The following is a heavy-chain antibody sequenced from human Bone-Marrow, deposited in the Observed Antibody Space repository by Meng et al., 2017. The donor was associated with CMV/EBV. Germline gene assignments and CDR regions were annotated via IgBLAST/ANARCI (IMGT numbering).Heavy chain of an antibody. CDR1: NYTFTTYA. J-gene: IGHJ6*02. Sequence: ASVKVSCKASNYTFTTYAISWVRQAPGQGLEWMGWISTYNGNTNYAQKFQGRVTMTTDTSTSTAYMELRSLRSDDTAVYYCARGYSGYDLHPDYRYYYYYGMDVWGQGTTVTVSS. V-gene: IGHV1-18*01. CDR2: ISTYNGNT. D-gene: IGHD5-12*01. CDR3: ARGYSGYDLHPDYRYYYYYGMDV.